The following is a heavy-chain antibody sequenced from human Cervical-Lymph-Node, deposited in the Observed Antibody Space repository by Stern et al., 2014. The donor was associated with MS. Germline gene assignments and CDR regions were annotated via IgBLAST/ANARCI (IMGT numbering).Heavy chain of an antibody. Sequence: QVQLVQSGGGVVQPGRSLRLSCAASGFTFENYGMHWVRQAPGKGLEWVALIWYDATEEYYADSVKGRFIISRDNSKNILNLQMNRLRAEDTAVYYCARRRSLLGPYAMDVWGQGTPVTVSS. V-gene: IGHV3-33*01. D-gene: IGHD3-16*01. CDR3: ARRRSLLGPYAMDV. CDR2: IWYDATEE. J-gene: IGHJ6*02. CDR1: GFTFENYG.